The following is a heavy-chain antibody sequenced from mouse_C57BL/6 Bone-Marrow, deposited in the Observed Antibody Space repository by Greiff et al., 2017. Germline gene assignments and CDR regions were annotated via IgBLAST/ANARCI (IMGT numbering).Heavy chain of an antibody. CDR3: ARERWLLRGYAMDY. Sequence: VQLQQSGAELVKPGASVKLSCKASGYTFTSYWMHWVKQRPGQGLEWIGMIHPNSGSTNYNEKFKSKATLTVDKSSSTAYMQLSSLTSEDSAVYYCARERWLLRGYAMDYWGQGTSVTVSS. CDR2: IHPNSGST. D-gene: IGHD2-3*01. CDR1: GYTFTSYW. V-gene: IGHV1-64*01. J-gene: IGHJ4*01.